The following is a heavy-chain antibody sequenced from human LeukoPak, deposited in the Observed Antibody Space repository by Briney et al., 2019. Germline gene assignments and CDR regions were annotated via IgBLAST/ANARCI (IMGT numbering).Heavy chain of an antibody. CDR3: ARESGDGDYRYYYGMDV. J-gene: IGHJ6*02. Sequence: ASVKVSCKASGYTFTSYDINWVRQAPGQGLEWMGRIIHILGIANYAQKFQGRVTINADKSTSTAYMELSSLRSEDTAVYYCARESGDGDYRYYYGMDVWGQGTTVTVSS. D-gene: IGHD4-17*01. CDR2: IIHILGIA. V-gene: IGHV1-69*04. CDR1: GYTFTSYD.